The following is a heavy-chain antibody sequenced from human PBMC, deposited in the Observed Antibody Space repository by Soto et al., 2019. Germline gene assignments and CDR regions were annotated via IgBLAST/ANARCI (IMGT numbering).Heavy chain of an antibody. V-gene: IGHV6-1*01. J-gene: IGHJ6*02. CDR2: TYYRSKWYN. D-gene: IGHD6-13*01. CDR1: GDSVSSNSAA. Sequence: PSQTLSLTCAISGDSVSSNSAAWNWIRQSPSRGLEWLGRTYYRSKWYNDYAVSVKSRITINPDTSKNQFSLQLNSVTPEDTAVYYCARLTATAAGTGEYGYYYYGMDVWGQGTTVTVSS. CDR3: ARLTATAAGTGEYGYYYYGMDV.